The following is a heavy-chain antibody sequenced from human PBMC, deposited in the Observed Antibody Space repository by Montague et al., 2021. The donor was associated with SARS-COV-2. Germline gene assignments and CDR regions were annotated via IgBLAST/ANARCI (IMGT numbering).Heavy chain of an antibody. V-gene: IGHV4-4*08. CDR3: ARFTAVTSSLDF. CDR1: GGSITSYY. D-gene: IGHD4-17*01. CDR2: IYTSGTT. J-gene: IGHJ4*02. Sequence: SETLSLTCTVSGGSITSYYWSWIRQPPGKGLEWIGRIYTSGTTNYNPSLKSRVTISVDTSKNQFSLKLTSVTAADTAVYYCARFTAVTSSLDFWGQGTLVPVSS.